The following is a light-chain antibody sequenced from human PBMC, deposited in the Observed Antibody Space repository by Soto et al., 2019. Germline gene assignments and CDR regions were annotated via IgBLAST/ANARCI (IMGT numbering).Light chain of an antibody. V-gene: IGKV1-9*01. J-gene: IGKJ4*01. CDR3: QQLNSFPLT. CDR1: QVISSD. Sequence: IQLTQSPSSLSASVGDRVAITCRASQVISSDLAWYQQKPGKAPKLLIYAASTLQTGVPSRFSGTGSGTDFTLTISSLQPEDFAAYYCQQLNSFPLTFGGGTKVEIK. CDR2: AAS.